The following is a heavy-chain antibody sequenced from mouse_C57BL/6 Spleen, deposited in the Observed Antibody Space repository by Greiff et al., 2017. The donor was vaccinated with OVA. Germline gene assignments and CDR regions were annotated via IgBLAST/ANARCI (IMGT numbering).Heavy chain of an antibody. J-gene: IGHJ4*01. CDR1: GFSLTSYG. CDR3: ARTPGRDYYAMDY. CDR2: IWSGGST. V-gene: IGHV2-2*01. Sequence: VNLVESGPGLVQPSQSLSITCTVSGFSLTSYGVHWVRQSPGKGLEWLGVIWSGGSTDYNAAFISRLSISKDNSKSKVFFKMNSLQADDTAIYYCARTPGRDYYAMDYWGQGTSVTVSS. D-gene: IGHD1-1*01.